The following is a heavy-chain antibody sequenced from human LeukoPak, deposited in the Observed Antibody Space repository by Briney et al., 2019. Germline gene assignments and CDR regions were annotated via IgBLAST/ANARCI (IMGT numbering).Heavy chain of an antibody. Sequence: GGSLRLSCAASGFTFSSYAMHWVRQAPGKGLEYVSAISSNGGSTYYANSVKGRFTISRDISKNTLYLQVGSLRAEDMAVYYCARGFPSPDKRPCWGQGTLVTVSS. D-gene: IGHD3-10*01. CDR3: ARGFPSPDKRPC. CDR2: ISSNGGST. V-gene: IGHV3-64*01. CDR1: GFTFSSYA. J-gene: IGHJ4*02.